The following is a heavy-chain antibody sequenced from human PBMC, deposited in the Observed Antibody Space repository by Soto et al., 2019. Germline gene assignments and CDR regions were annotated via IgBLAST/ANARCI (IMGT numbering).Heavy chain of an antibody. CDR3: ARGGIPDWDGMDV. CDR2: IGTAGDP. V-gene: IGHV3-13*05. Sequence: LRLSCVASGFTFSRYGMYWVRQSTGKGLEWVSAIGTAGDPYYSGSVKGRFTISRENAKNSLYLQMNSLRAGDTAVYYCARGGIPDWDGMDVWGQGTTVTVSS. D-gene: IGHD3-9*01. J-gene: IGHJ6*02. CDR1: GFTFSRYG.